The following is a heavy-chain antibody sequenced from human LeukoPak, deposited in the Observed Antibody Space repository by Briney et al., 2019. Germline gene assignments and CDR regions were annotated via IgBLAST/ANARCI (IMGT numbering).Heavy chain of an antibody. CDR2: IYYTGST. V-gene: IGHV4-39*01. CDR3: ARGSSSGWYGGWFDP. D-gene: IGHD6-19*01. CDR1: GGSISSSSYY. Sequence: SETLSLTCTVSGGSISSSSYYWGWIRQPPGKGLEWIGSIYYTGSTYYNPSLKSRVTISVDTPKNQFSLKLSSVTAADTAVYYCARGSSSGWYGGWFDPWGQGTLLTVSS. J-gene: IGHJ5*02.